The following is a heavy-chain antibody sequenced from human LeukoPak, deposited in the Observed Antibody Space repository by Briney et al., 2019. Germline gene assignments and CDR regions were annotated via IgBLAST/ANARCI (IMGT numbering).Heavy chain of an antibody. D-gene: IGHD3-3*01. CDR2: ISAYNGNT. Sequence: ASVKVSCKASGYAFTSYGISWVRQAPGQGLEWMGWISAYNGNTNYAQKLQGRVTMTTDTSTSTAYMELRSLRSDDTAVYYCARDQGYDFWSGYYRDFDYWGQGTLVTVSS. V-gene: IGHV1-18*01. CDR3: ARDQGYDFWSGYYRDFDY. J-gene: IGHJ4*02. CDR1: GYAFTSYG.